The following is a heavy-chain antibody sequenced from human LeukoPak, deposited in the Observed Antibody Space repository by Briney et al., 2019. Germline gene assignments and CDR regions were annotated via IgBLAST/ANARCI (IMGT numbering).Heavy chain of an antibody. J-gene: IGHJ4*02. Sequence: GGSLSLSCAASGFTFSSPAMSWVRQAPGKGLEWVSSITPSGDGTYYAASVKGRFTISRDNSKNTLYLQMDSLRADDTAKYYCAKDSPVATWWGQGTLVTVSS. D-gene: IGHD1-26*01. V-gene: IGHV3-23*01. CDR3: AKDSPVATW. CDR1: GFTFSSPA. CDR2: ITPSGDGT.